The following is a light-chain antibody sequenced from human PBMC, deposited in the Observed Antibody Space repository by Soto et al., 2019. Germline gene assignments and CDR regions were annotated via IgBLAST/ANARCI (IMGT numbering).Light chain of an antibody. CDR1: SSDIGRFNY. J-gene: IGLJ2*01. CDR3: SSPTISNTQV. CDR2: EVS. V-gene: IGLV2-14*01. Sequence: QSALTQPASVSGSPGQSITISCTGTSSDIGRFNYVSWYQQHPGKVPKLMIYEVSNRPSAVSNRFSGSKSGNTASLTISGLQAEDEADYYSSSPTISNTQVFGGGTKLTVL.